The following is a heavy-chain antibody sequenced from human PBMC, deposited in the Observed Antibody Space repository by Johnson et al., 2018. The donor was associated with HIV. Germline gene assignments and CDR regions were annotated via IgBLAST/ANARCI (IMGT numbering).Heavy chain of an antibody. CDR3: ARGVDGAFDI. CDR1: GFTFSSYA. D-gene: IGHD3-10*01. Sequence: QVQLVESGGGLVQSGESLRLSCAASGFTFSSYAMHWVRQAPGKGLEWVAVISYDGSNKYYADSVKGRFTISRDNSKNTLYLQMNSLRAEDTAVYYCARGVDGAFDIWGQGTMVIVSS. V-gene: IGHV3-30-3*01. J-gene: IGHJ3*02. CDR2: ISYDGSNK.